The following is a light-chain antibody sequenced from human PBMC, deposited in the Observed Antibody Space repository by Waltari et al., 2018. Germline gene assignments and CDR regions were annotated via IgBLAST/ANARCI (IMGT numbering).Light chain of an antibody. CDR1: QSVSSN. V-gene: IGKV3-15*01. J-gene: IGKJ1*01. CDR3: QQYNNWPPWT. CDR2: GAS. Sequence: EIVMTQSPAPLSVSPGERATLSCRASQSVSSNLAWYQQKPGQAPRLLIYGASTRATGIPARFSGSGSGTEFTLTISSLQSEEVAVYYGQQYNNWPPWTFGQGTKVEIK.